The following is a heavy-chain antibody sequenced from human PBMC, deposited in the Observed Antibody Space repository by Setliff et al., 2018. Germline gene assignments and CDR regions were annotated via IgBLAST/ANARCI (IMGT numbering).Heavy chain of an antibody. CDR1: GGSLNNGSYY. V-gene: IGHV4-61*02. Sequence: SETLSLTCAVSGGSLNNGSYYWSWIRQSTERGLEWLGRLHTSGSTTYNPALNSRVTISVDTSTNQFSLRLTSLTAADTAVYFCARDNTILGATDHWGQGTLVTVS. J-gene: IGHJ5*02. CDR3: ARDNTILGATDH. D-gene: IGHD1-26*01. CDR2: LHTSGST.